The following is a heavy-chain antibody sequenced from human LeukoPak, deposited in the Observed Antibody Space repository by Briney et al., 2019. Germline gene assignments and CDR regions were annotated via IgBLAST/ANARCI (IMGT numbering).Heavy chain of an antibody. D-gene: IGHD3-10*01. Sequence: GGSLRFSCAASGFTVSSNYMSWVRQAQGKGLEWVSTISSITSYIYYADSVKGRFTISRDNAKNSLYLQMNSLRAEDTAVYYCARSGGSGSYINWFDPWGQGTLVTVSS. J-gene: IGHJ5*02. CDR1: GFTVSSNY. CDR3: ARSGGSGSYINWFDP. V-gene: IGHV3-21*01. CDR2: ISSITSYI.